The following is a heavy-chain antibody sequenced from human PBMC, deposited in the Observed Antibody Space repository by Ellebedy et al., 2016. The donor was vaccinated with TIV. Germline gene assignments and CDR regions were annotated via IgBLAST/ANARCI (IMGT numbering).Heavy chain of an antibody. CDR2: ISSSSSTI. D-gene: IGHD3-10*01. V-gene: IGHV3-48*04. J-gene: IGHJ6*02. Sequence: GESLKISCAASGFTFSSYSMNWVRQAPGKGLEWVSYISSSSSTIYYADSVKGRFTISRDNAKNSLYLQMNSLRAEDTAVYYCARTLLYGSKAGYYYYYYGMDVWGQGTTVTVSS. CDR3: ARTLLYGSKAGYYYYYYGMDV. CDR1: GFTFSSYS.